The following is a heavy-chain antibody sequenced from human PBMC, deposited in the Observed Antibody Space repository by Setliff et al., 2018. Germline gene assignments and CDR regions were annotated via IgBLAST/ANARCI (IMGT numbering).Heavy chain of an antibody. CDR3: ARHAQSGVAAPFDY. J-gene: IGHJ4*02. D-gene: IGHD2-15*01. Sequence: SETLSLTCAVYGGSFSTYYWGWIRQPPGKGLEWIGSIYYSGSTYYNPSLKSRVTISVDTSKNQFSLKLSSVTAADTAVYYCARHAQSGVAAPFDYWGQGTLVTVSS. CDR1: GGSFSTYY. V-gene: IGHV4-39*01. CDR2: IYYSGST.